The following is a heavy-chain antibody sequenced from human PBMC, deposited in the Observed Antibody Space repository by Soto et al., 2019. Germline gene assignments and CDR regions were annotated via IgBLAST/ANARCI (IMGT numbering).Heavy chain of an antibody. CDR2: ISGSGGST. CDR3: AQVTKSGMVRGVMFDY. CDR1: GFTFSSYA. Sequence: EVQLLESGGGLVQPGGSLRLSCAASGFTFSSYAMSWVRQAPGKGLEWVSGISGSGGSTYYADSVKGRFTISRDNXKXXRDVQMNSLRDEDTAVYYCAQVTKSGMVRGVMFDYWGQGTLVSVSS. J-gene: IGHJ4*03. D-gene: IGHD3-10*01. V-gene: IGHV3-23*01.